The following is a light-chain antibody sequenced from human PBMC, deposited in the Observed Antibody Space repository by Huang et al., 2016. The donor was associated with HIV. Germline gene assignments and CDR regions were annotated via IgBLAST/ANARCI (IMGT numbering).Light chain of an antibody. J-gene: IGKJ5*01. CDR2: GAS. Sequence: IVLTQSPGTLSVSPGERAALSCRASPSISRSYLVWYQQKPGQAPRLLIYGASSRDTGIPDRFSGSGSGRDFTLTISRLEPEDFAVYFCQQYHSSPVTCGQGTRLEIK. CDR1: PSISRSY. CDR3: QQYHSSPVT. V-gene: IGKV3-20*01.